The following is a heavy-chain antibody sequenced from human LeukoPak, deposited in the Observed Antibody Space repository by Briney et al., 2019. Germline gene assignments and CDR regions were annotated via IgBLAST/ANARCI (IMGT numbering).Heavy chain of an antibody. CDR2: IIPIFGTA. J-gene: IGHJ4*02. V-gene: IGHV1-69*05. CDR1: GGTFSSYA. D-gene: IGHD3-9*01. Sequence: GASVKVSCKASGGTFSSYAISWVRQAPGQGLEWMGRIIPIFGTANYAQKFQGRVTITTDESTSTAYMELSSLRSEDTAVYCCARDCPHLRYFDWLLDYWGQGTLVTVSS. CDR3: ARDCPHLRYFDWLLDY.